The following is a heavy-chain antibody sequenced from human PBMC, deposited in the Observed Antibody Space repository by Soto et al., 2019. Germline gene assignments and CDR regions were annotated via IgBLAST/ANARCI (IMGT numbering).Heavy chain of an antibody. CDR1: GFSLSTGGVG. D-gene: IGHD6-13*01. CDR3: ARRQRSSGNYDY. Sequence: QITLKESGPTLVKPTQTLTLTCTFSGFSLSTGGVGVGWIRQPPGKALEWLALLYWDDDKRYTPSLKRRLTLTRDTSRTQVVLTMTNMDPMDTATYYWARRQRSSGNYDYWGQGPLVTVSS. CDR2: LYWDDDK. V-gene: IGHV2-5*02. J-gene: IGHJ4*02.